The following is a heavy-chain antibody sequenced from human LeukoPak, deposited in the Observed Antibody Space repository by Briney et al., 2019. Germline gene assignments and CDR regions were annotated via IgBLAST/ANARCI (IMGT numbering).Heavy chain of an antibody. CDR1: GFTFSNAW. J-gene: IGHJ4*02. CDR2: ISGSGGST. V-gene: IGHV3-23*01. D-gene: IGHD5-18*01. CDR3: AKESYSYGMFDY. Sequence: PGGSLRLSCAASGFTFSNAWMSWVRQAPVKGLEWVSAISGSGGSTYYADSVKGRFTISRDNSKNTLYLQMNSLRAEDTAVYYCAKESYSYGMFDYWGQGTLVTVSS.